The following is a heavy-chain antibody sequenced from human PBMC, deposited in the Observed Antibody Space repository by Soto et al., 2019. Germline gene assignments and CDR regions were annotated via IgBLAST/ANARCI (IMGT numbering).Heavy chain of an antibody. CDR3: ARGSDIYCSSTSCYIGSWFDP. CDR2: INAGNGNT. V-gene: IGHV1-3*01. Sequence: ASVKVSCKASGYTFTSYAMHWVRQAPGQRLEWMGWINAGNGNTKYSQKFQGRVTITRDTSASTAYMELSSLRSEDTAVYYCARGSDIYCSSTSCYIGSWFDPWGQGTMVTVYS. D-gene: IGHD2-2*02. J-gene: IGHJ5*02. CDR1: GYTFTSYA.